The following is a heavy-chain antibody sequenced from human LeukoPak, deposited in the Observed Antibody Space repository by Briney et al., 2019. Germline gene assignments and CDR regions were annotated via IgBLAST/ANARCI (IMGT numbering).Heavy chain of an antibody. CDR2: ISHSGRST. D-gene: IGHD6-19*01. V-gene: IGHV3-23*01. Sequence: GGSLRLSCAASGFIFSDFDISWVRQAPGKGLEWVSVISHSGRSTYYADSVKGRFTISRDNSKNTLYLEMNSLSADDTAVYYCAKAVAVALDYWGQGTLVTVSS. CDR3: AKAVAVALDY. J-gene: IGHJ4*02. CDR1: GFIFSDFD.